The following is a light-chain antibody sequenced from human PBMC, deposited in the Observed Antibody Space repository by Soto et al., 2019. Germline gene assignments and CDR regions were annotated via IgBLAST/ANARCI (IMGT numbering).Light chain of an antibody. J-gene: IGKJ4*01. Sequence: EIVLTQSPGTLSLSPGERATLSCRASQSISNSYVAWYQQKPGQAPRLLIYGASNRASGIPDRFSGSASGTDFTLTINRLEREDFAVYHCQQYGSAFLTFGGGTRWISN. CDR1: QSISNSY. V-gene: IGKV3-20*01. CDR2: GAS. CDR3: QQYGSAFLT.